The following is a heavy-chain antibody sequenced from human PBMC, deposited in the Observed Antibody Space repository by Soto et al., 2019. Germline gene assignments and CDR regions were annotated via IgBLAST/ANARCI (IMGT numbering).Heavy chain of an antibody. CDR1: GFDFSTPV. CDR2: IVVGRGKT. Sequence: QVQLVQSGPEVKKPGTSMKVSCKASGFDFSTPVVEWVRQARGQRLEWIGRIVVGRGKTNYAQKFQERVTLTRHISTSTAYMELNSLTSEDTAVYYCTADPPSGETFDIWGQGTHVTVSS. CDR3: TADPPSGETFDI. J-gene: IGHJ3*02. V-gene: IGHV1-58*01.